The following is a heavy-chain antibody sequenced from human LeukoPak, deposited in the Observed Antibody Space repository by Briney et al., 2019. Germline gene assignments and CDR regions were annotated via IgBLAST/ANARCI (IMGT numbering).Heavy chain of an antibody. CDR3: ARVLGSYYQP. CDR2: ISSNWGST. J-gene: IGHJ5*02. Sequence: PGGSLRLSCAASGFTFSSYAMHWVRQAPGKALEYVSAISSNWGSTYYANSEKGRFTISRDNAKNTLYLQMGSLRAEDMAVYYCARVLGSYYQPWGQGTLVTVSA. V-gene: IGHV3-64*01. D-gene: IGHD1-26*01. CDR1: GFTFSSYA.